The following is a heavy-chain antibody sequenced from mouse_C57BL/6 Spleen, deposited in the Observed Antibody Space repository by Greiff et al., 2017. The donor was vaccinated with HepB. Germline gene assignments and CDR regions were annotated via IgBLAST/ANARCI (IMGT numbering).Heavy chain of an antibody. J-gene: IGHJ3*01. CDR1: RFNIKDDY. Sequence: VQLQQSGAELVRPGASVKLSCTASRFNIKDDYMHWVKQRPEQGLEWIGWIDPENGDTEYASKFQGKATITADTSSNTAYLQLSSLTSEDTAVYYCTIYYGYDGAYWGQGTLVTVSA. CDR3: TIYYGYDGAY. CDR2: IDPENGDT. D-gene: IGHD2-2*01. V-gene: IGHV14-4*01.